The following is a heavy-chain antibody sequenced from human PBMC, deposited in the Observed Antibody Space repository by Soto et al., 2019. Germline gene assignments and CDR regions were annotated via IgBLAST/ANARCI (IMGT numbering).Heavy chain of an antibody. CDR1: GGSINSSDYY. D-gene: IGHD4-17*01. Sequence: SETLSLTCTVSGGSINSSDYYWTWIRQHPEKGLEWIGYIFYTGSTYYNPSLRSRATISVDKSKNQFSLKLSSVTAADTAVYYCARRVYGDYVDYWGQGTLVTVSS. J-gene: IGHJ4*02. V-gene: IGHV4-31*03. CDR3: ARRVYGDYVDY. CDR2: IFYTGST.